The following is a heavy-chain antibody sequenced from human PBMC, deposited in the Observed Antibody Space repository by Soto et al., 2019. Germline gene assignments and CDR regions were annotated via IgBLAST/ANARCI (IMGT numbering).Heavy chain of an antibody. Sequence: EVQLLESGGGLVQPGGSLRLSCAASGFTFSSYVMSWVRQAPGKGLEWVSGISGSGDSTYYADSVKGRFTISRDNSNNTLYQQLNRLRAEDRAVYYCAKYAIVLVPAARLFDYWGQGTLVTVSS. D-gene: IGHD2-2*01. V-gene: IGHV3-23*01. CDR2: ISGSGDST. J-gene: IGHJ4*02. CDR1: GFTFSSYV. CDR3: AKYAIVLVPAARLFDY.